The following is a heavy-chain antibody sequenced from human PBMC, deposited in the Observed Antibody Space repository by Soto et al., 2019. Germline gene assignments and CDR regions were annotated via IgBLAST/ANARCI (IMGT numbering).Heavy chain of an antibody. Sequence: SETLSLTCAVSSGSISSSNWWSWVRQPPGKGLEWIGEIYHSGSTNYNPSLKSRVTISVDKSKNQISLKLSSVTAADTAVYYCARGSGWDCSSTSCYGSYNWFDPWGQGTLVTVSS. CDR2: IYHSGST. CDR1: SGSISSSNW. D-gene: IGHD2-2*01. CDR3: ARGSGWDCSSTSCYGSYNWFDP. V-gene: IGHV4-4*02. J-gene: IGHJ5*02.